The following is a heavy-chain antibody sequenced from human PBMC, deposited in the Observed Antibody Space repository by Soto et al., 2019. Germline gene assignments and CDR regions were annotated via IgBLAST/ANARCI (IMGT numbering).Heavy chain of an antibody. CDR1: GYTFTNYG. CDR2: IGAYNGDT. J-gene: IGHJ6*03. V-gene: IGHV1-18*01. CDR3: ARLRQLVGYFYYYIDV. Sequence: ASVKVSCKASGYTFTNYGITWVRQAPGQGLEWMGGIGAYNGDTHYTEKLQGRVTMTTDTSTSTAYMELRGLKSDDTAVYYCARLRQLVGYFYYYIDVRAKRTTVTGSS. D-gene: IGHD6-6*01.